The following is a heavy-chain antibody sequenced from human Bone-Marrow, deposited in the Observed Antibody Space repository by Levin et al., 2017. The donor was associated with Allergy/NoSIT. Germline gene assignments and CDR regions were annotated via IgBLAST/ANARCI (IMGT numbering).Heavy chain of an antibody. J-gene: IGHJ4*02. CDR1: GFTFSDYA. CDR2: ISYDGSNK. Sequence: GESLKISCAASGFTFSDYAMHWVRQAPGKGLEWVALISYDGSNKYYADSVKGRFTISRDNSKNTLYLQMNSLRAEDTAVYYCARGSYYYDSGSVDYWGQGTLVTVSS. CDR3: ARGSYYYDSGSVDY. D-gene: IGHD3-10*01. V-gene: IGHV3-30-3*01.